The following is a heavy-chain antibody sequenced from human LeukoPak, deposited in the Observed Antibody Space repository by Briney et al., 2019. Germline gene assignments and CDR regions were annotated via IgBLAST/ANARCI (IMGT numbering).Heavy chain of an antibody. CDR2: ISYRGNT. Sequence: SETLSLTCNVSGDSSGSYYWTWIRQPPGKGLEWIGYISYRGNTNYNPSLKSRVTISAETSKNQFSLKLNSMTAADTAVYYCARQGGIATAGYGLEYWGQGTLVTVSS. CDR3: ARQGGIATAGYGLEY. CDR1: GDSSGSYY. V-gene: IGHV4-59*08. J-gene: IGHJ4*02. D-gene: IGHD6-13*01.